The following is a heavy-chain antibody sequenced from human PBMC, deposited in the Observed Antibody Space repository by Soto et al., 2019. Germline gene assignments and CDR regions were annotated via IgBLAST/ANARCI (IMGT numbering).Heavy chain of an antibody. Sequence: SSTXSLTCTFSGFSISSYDSILIRQPPGKGLEWIGYIYYSGSTNYNPSLNSRVTISVDTSKQKFSLKLSSVTAADTAVYYCARGGVVVPDDIGYYYYGMDVWGQGTTVTVSS. D-gene: IGHD2-2*02. CDR2: IYYSGST. CDR1: GFSISSYD. J-gene: IGHJ6*02. V-gene: IGHV4-59*01. CDR3: ARGGVVVPDDIGYYYYGMDV.